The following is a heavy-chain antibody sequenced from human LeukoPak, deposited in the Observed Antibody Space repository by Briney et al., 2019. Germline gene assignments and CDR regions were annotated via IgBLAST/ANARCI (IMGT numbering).Heavy chain of an antibody. CDR3: ARHGGTYAYDY. CDR2: IYPGDSDI. V-gene: IGHV5-51*01. J-gene: IGHJ4*02. CDR1: GYSFTTYW. D-gene: IGHD5-12*01. Sequence: GESLKISCKGSGYSFTTYWIAWVRQMPGKGLEWMGLIYPGDSDIRYSPSFQGQVTISADKSITTAYLQWSSLKASDTALYYCARHGGTYAYDYWGQGTLVTVSS.